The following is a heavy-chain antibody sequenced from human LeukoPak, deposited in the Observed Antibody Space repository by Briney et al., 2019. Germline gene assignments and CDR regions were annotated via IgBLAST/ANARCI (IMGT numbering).Heavy chain of an antibody. D-gene: IGHD3-10*01. CDR1: GYTFTGYY. Sequence: GASVKVSCKASGYTFTGYYMHWVRQAPGQGLEWMGWINPSSGGTNYAQKFQGRVTMTRDTAISTAYMELSSLTFDDTAIYYCARVGYFYGSGSQTGGYLDYWGQGTLVTVSS. J-gene: IGHJ4*02. CDR2: INPSSGGT. V-gene: IGHV1-2*02. CDR3: ARVGYFYGSGSQTGGYLDY.